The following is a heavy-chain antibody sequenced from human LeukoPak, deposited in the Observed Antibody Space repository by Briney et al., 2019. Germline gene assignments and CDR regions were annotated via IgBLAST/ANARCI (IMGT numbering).Heavy chain of an antibody. CDR2: ISGSGTTM. D-gene: IGHD1-7*01. V-gene: IGHV3-48*04. CDR1: GYPFSSFS. J-gene: IGHJ4*02. Sequence: GGSLRLSCAASGYPFSSFSMNWVRQAPGKGLEWVSYISGSGTTMYYADSMKGRFTISRDNARNSLYLQMNSLRAEDTAVYYCARGTYYFEKWGQGTLVTVSS. CDR3: ARGTYYFEK.